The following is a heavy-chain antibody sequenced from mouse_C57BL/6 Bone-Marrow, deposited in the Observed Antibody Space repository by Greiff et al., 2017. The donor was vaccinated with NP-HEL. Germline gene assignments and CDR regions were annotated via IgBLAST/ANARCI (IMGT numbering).Heavy chain of an antibody. CDR1: GFTFSSYA. CDR3: ARDYYAMDY. Sequence: EVKLVESGGGLVKPGGSLKLSCAASGFTFSSYAMSWVRPTPEKRLEWVATISDGGSYTYYPDNVKGRFTISRDNAKNNLYLQMSHLKSEDTAMYYCARDYYAMDYWGQGTSVTVSS. CDR2: ISDGGSYT. V-gene: IGHV5-4*01. J-gene: IGHJ4*01.